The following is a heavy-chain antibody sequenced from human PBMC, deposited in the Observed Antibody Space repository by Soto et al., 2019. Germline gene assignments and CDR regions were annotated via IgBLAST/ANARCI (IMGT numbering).Heavy chain of an antibody. J-gene: IGHJ3*01. V-gene: IGHV3-74*01. CDR2: INSDGSDT. D-gene: IGHD5-12*01. Sequence: EVQLVESGGGLVQPGGSLRLSCAASGFTFSTFVMHWVRQAPGKGLVWVSRINSDGSDTRYADSVKGRFTISRDNARKTLDLQISRLRAEDTAVYFCVRDRDGYNFWGQGTTITVSS. CDR3: VRDRDGYNF. CDR1: GFTFSTFV.